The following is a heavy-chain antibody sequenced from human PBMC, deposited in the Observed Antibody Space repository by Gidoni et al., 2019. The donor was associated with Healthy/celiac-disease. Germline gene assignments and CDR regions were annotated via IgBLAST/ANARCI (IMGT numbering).Heavy chain of an antibody. J-gene: IGHJ6*02. CDR3: TRDAGGMGTYGMDV. Sequence: EVQLVESGGGLVQPGRCLRLSCTASGFTFGDNAMSWVRQAPGKGLEWVGFIRSKAYGGTTEYAASVKGRFTISRDDSKSIAYLQMNSLKTEDTAVYYCTRDAGGMGTYGMDVWGQGTTVTVSS. CDR2: IRSKAYGGTT. CDR1: GFTFGDNA. V-gene: IGHV3-49*04. D-gene: IGHD3-16*01.